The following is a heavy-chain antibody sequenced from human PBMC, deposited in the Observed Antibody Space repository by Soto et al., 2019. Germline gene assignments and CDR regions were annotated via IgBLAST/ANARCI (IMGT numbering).Heavy chain of an antibody. D-gene: IGHD6-13*01. J-gene: IGHJ4*02. CDR1: GFTFSDYY. CDR3: ARTIAAAGTRSFDY. Sequence: QVQLVESGGGLVKPGGSLRLSCAASGFTFSDYYMSWIRQAPGKGLEWVSYISSSSSYTNYADSVKGRFTISRDNAKNSLYLRMNSLRAEDTAVYYCARTIAAAGTRSFDYWGQGTLVTVSS. V-gene: IGHV3-11*05. CDR2: ISSSSSYT.